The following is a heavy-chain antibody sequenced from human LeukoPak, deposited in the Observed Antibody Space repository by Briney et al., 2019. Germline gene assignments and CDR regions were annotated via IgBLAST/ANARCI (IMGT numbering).Heavy chain of an antibody. CDR2: ISYDGSNK. J-gene: IGHJ6*02. CDR3: AKEGYYGMDV. V-gene: IGHV3-30*18. Sequence: GGALRLSCAASGFTFSSDGMHRVRQAPGKGLEWVEVISYDGSNKYYGDPVKGRFTISRDNSKNTLYLQMNSLRAEDTAVYYCAKEGYYGMDVWGQGTTVTVSS. CDR1: GFTFSSDG.